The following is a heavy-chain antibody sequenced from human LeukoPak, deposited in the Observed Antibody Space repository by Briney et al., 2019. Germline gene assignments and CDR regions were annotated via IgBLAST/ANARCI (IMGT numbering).Heavy chain of an antibody. CDR1: GFTFSSYS. V-gene: IGHV3-21*01. Sequence: GGSLRLSCAASGFTFSSYSMNWVRQAPGKGLEWVSSISSSSSYIYYVDSVKGRFTISRDNAKNSLYLQMNSLRAEDTAVYYCARGASDYYDSSGYYLTYFDYWGQGTLVTVSS. CDR2: ISSSSSYI. D-gene: IGHD3-22*01. J-gene: IGHJ4*02. CDR3: ARGASDYYDSSGYYLTYFDY.